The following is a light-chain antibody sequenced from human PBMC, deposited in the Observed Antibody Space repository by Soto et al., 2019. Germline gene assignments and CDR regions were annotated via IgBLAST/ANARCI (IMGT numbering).Light chain of an antibody. Sequence: QSVLTKPASVSGSPGQSITISCTGTSSDVGGYNYVSWYQQHLGKAPKLMIYEVSNRPSGVSNRCSGSKSGNTASLTISGLQAEDEADYHCSSYTSSSTLEVFGTGTKVTVL. CDR2: EVS. J-gene: IGLJ1*01. CDR1: SSDVGGYNY. CDR3: SSYTSSSTLEV. V-gene: IGLV2-14*01.